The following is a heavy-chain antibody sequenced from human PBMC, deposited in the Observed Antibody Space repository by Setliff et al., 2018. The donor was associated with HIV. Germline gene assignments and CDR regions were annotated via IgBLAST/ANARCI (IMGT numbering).Heavy chain of an antibody. CDR3: ARGCIRTRYPFDY. CDR1: GFTFSSYS. D-gene: IGHD2-15*01. Sequence: GGSLRLSCAVSGFTFSSYSMNWVRQAPGKGLEWVSSISSSSSYIYYADSVKGRFTISRDNAKNSLYLQMNSLRAEDTAVYYCARGCIRTRYPFDYWGQGTLVTVSS. V-gene: IGHV3-21*01. CDR2: ISSSSSYI. J-gene: IGHJ4*02.